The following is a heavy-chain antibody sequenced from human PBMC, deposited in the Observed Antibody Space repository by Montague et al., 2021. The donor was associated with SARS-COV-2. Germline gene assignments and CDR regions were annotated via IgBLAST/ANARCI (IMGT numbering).Heavy chain of an antibody. Sequence: SETLSLTCTVSGGSIGTYYWSWIRQSPGKGPEWLGYIYYTGSTKXSPSLKSRVTISMDTSRDQLSLRLKSVTAADTAVYYCARDNYGDWGYYGLDVWGQGTTVIVSS. CDR3: ARDNYGDWGYYGLDV. J-gene: IGHJ6*02. D-gene: IGHD4-17*01. CDR2: IYYTGST. CDR1: GGSIGTYY. V-gene: IGHV4-59*01.